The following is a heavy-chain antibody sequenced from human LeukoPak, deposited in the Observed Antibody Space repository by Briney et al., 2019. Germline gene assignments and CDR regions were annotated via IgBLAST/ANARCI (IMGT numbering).Heavy chain of an antibody. D-gene: IGHD2-15*01. CDR3: ARGDCSGGSCYLFDY. V-gene: IGHV4-39*01. CDR1: GGSISSGNYY. J-gene: IGHJ4*02. Sequence: SETLSLTCTVSGGSISSGNYYWGWIRQPPGKGLEWIGTIYYSGSTYYNPSLKGRVTISVDTSKNQFSLKLSSVTAADTAVYYCARGDCSGGSCYLFDYWGQGALVTVSS. CDR2: IYYSGST.